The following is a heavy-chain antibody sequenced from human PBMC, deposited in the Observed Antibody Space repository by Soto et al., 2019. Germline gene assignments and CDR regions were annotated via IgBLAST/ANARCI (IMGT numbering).Heavy chain of an antibody. V-gene: IGHV4-34*01. CDR1: GGSFSGYY. J-gene: IGHJ4*02. Sequence: QVQLQQWGAGLLKPSETLSLTCAVYGGSFSGYYWSWIRQPPGKGLEWIGEINHSGSTNYNPSLKSRVTISVDTSKNQFSLKLSSVTAADTAVYYCARSRGSSGYDYWGQGTLVTVSS. D-gene: IGHD3-22*01. CDR2: INHSGST. CDR3: ARSRGSSGYDY.